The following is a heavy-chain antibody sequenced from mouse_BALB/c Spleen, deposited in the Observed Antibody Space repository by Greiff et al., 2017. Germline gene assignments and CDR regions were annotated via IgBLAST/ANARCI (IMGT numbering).Heavy chain of an antibody. D-gene: IGHD2-4*01. CDR3: NAPTMITTKSVSYFDY. CDR2: IDPENGDT. CDR1: GFNIKDYY. J-gene: IGHJ2*01. Sequence: EVQLVESGAELVRSGASVKLSCTASGFNIKDYYMHWVKQRPEQGLEWIGWIDPENGDTEYAPKFQGKATMTADTSSNTAYLQLSSLTSEDTAVYYCNAPTMITTKSVSYFDYWGQGTTLTVSS. V-gene: IGHV14-4*02.